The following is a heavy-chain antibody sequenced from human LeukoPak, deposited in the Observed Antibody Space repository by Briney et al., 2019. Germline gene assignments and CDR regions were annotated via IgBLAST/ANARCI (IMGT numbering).Heavy chain of an antibody. CDR3: ARALPNINDYVGFDP. CDR2: ISAYNGNT. V-gene: IGHV1-18*01. J-gene: IGHJ5*02. CDR1: GYTFTSYG. D-gene: IGHD3-16*01. Sequence: GASVKVSCKASGYTFTSYGISWVRQAPGQGLEWMGWISAYNGNTNYAQKLQGRVTMTTDTSTSTAYMELSSLRSEDTAVYYCARALPNINDYVGFDPWGQGTPVTVSS.